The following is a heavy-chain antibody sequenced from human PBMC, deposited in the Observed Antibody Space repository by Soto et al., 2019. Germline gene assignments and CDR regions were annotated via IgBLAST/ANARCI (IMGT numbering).Heavy chain of an antibody. CDR2: ISNSGSTI. CDR3: ARARSVEVASNWFDP. CDR1: GFTFSNFE. J-gene: IGHJ5*02. D-gene: IGHD2-15*01. Sequence: PGGSLRLSCTASGFTFSNFEMNWVRQAPGKGPEHVSYISNSGSTIKYADSVKGRSTTSRDNAKNSLYLQMNSLRAEDTGVYYCARARSVEVASNWFDPWGQGTLVTVSS. V-gene: IGHV3-48*03.